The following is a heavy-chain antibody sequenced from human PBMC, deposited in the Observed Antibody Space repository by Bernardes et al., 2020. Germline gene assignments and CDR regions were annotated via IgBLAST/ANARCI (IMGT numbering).Heavy chain of an antibody. CDR2: IYYSGST. Sequence: SETLSLTCTVSGGSISSSSYYWGWIRQPPGKGLEWIGSIYYSGSTNYNPSLKSRVTISVDTSKNQFSLKLSSVTAADTAVYYCARDPRITIFGAETGGMDVWGKGTTVTVSS. CDR1: GGSISSSSYY. CDR3: ARDPRITIFGAETGGMDV. J-gene: IGHJ6*04. D-gene: IGHD3-3*01. V-gene: IGHV4-39*07.